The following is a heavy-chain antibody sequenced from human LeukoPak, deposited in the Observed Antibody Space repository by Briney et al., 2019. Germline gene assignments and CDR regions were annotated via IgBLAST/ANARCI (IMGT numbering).Heavy chain of an antibody. V-gene: IGHV4-34*01. D-gene: IGHD3-22*01. J-gene: IGHJ5*02. CDR1: GGSFSGYY. Sequence: PSETLSLTCAVYGGSFSGYYWSWIRQPPGKGLEWIGEINHSGSTNYNPSLKSRVTISVDTSKNQFSLKLSSVTAADTAVYYCARRAKYPTYYYDSSGHNWFDPWGQGTLVTVSS. CDR2: INHSGST. CDR3: ARRAKYPTYYYDSSGHNWFDP.